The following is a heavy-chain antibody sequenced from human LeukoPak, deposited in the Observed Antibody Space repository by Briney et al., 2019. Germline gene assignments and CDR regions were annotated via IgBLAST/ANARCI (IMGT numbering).Heavy chain of an antibody. CDR1: GYTFTGYY. J-gene: IGHJ4*02. V-gene: IGHV1-2*06. CDR2: INPNSGGT. Sequence: ASVKVSCKAPGYTFTGYYMHWVRQAPGQGLEWMGRINPNSGGTNYAQKFQGRVTMTRDTSISTAYMELSRLRSDDTAVYYCTIVGPYTPLDYWGQGTLVTVSS. D-gene: IGHD2-2*02. CDR3: TIVGPYTPLDY.